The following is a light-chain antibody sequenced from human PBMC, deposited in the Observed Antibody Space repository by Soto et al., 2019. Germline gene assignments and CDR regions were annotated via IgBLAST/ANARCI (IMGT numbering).Light chain of an antibody. J-gene: IGLJ2*01. CDR2: EVS. CDR1: SSDVGGLNF. V-gene: IGLV2-14*01. CDR3: SSYTMSSTLL. Sequence: QSVLTQPASVSGSPGQSITISCTGTSSDVGGLNFVSWYQHHPGKAPKLIIYEVSNRTSGISDRFSGSKSGNTASLTISGLQAEDEADYYCSSYTMSSTLLFGGGTKLPVL.